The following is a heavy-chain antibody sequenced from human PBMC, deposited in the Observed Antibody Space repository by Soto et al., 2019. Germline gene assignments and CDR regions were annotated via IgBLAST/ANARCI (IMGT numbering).Heavy chain of an antibody. V-gene: IGHV4-4*02. CDR3: ARELGGDYYYYGMDV. Sequence: SETLSLTCAVSGGSISSSNWWSWVRQPPGKGLEWIGEIYHSGSTNYNPSLKSRVTISIDTSKNQFSLKLSSVTAADTAVYYCARELGGDYYYYGMDVWGQGTTVTVSS. CDR2: IYHSGST. CDR1: GGSISSSNW. J-gene: IGHJ6*02. D-gene: IGHD3-16*01.